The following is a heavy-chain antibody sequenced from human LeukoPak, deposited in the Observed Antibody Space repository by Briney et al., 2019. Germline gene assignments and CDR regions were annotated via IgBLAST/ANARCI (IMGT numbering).Heavy chain of an antibody. V-gene: IGHV1-2*02. Sequence: GAPVKVSCTASGYTFTDYYMHWVRQAPGQGLEWMGWINPNSGGTNYAQKFQGRVTMTRDTSISTAYMELSRLRSDDTAVYYCARGEYYYGSGPTQPSDYWGQGTLVTVSS. CDR1: GYTFTDYY. CDR2: INPNSGGT. CDR3: ARGEYYYGSGPTQPSDY. D-gene: IGHD3-10*01. J-gene: IGHJ4*02.